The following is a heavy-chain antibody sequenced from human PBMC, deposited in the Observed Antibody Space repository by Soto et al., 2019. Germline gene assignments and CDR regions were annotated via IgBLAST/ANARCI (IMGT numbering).Heavy chain of an antibody. CDR3: ARSTYYYDSSGLYYFDY. D-gene: IGHD3-22*01. Sequence: ASVKVSCKASGGTFSSYAISWVRQAPGQGLEWMGGIIPIFGTANYAQKFQGRVTITADESTSTAYMELSSLRSEDTAVYYCARSTYYYDSSGLYYFDYWGQGTLVTVSS. CDR1: GGTFSSYA. J-gene: IGHJ4*02. CDR2: IIPIFGTA. V-gene: IGHV1-69*13.